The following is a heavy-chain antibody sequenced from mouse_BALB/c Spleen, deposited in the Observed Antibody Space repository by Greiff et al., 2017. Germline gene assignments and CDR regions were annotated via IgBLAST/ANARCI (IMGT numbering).Heavy chain of an antibody. CDR1: CYTFTSYW. CDR3: ARSSKLKYSFDY. D-gene: IGHD1-3*01. Sequence: VQLQEFGAELSKPGASVKMSCKAFCYTFTSYWFHLVKQRPGQGLGWIGYINPCTGYTDYYQEFTDKDTLTAAKSSSTAYMQQSSLTSEDSAVYYCARSSKLKYSFDYWGQGTTLTVSS. V-gene: IGHV1-7*01. CDR2: INPCTGYT. J-gene: IGHJ2*01.